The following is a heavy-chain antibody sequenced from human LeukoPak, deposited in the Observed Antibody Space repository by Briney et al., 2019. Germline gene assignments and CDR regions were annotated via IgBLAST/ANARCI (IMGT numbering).Heavy chain of an antibody. V-gene: IGHV3-33*01. CDR2: IWYDGSNK. CDR3: ARDRPYSSSPESFDY. Sequence: GRSLRLSCAASGFTFSSYGMHWVRQAPGKGLEWVAVIWYDGSNKYYADSVKGRFTISRDNSKNTLYLQMNSLRAEDTAVYYCARDRPYSSSPESFDYWGQGTPVTVSS. CDR1: GFTFSSYG. D-gene: IGHD6-13*01. J-gene: IGHJ4*02.